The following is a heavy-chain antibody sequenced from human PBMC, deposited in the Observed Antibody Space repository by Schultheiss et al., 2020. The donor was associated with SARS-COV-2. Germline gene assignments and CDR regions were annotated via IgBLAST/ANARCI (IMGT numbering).Heavy chain of an antibody. CDR1: GYTFTSYG. V-gene: IGHV1-18*01. J-gene: IGHJ4*02. CDR3: ATARHVDILTGYPPGY. D-gene: IGHD3-9*01. Sequence: ASVKVSCKASGYTFTSYGISWVRQAPGQGLEWMGWISAYNGNTNYAQKLQGRVTMTTDTSTSTAYMELSSLRSEDTAVYYCATARHVDILTGYPPGYWGQGTLVTVSS. CDR2: ISAYNGNT.